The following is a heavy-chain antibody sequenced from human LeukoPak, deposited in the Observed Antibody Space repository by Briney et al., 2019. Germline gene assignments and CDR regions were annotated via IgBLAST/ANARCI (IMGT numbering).Heavy chain of an antibody. CDR2: INPNRGGT. Sequence: ASVKVSCKASGYTFTGYYMHWVRQAPGQGLEWMGRINPNRGGTNYAQKFQGRVTMTRDTSTSTAYMELSSLRSDDTAVYYCARGELLTAVLNWFDPWGQGTLVTVSS. J-gene: IGHJ5*02. V-gene: IGHV1-2*02. CDR3: ARGELLTAVLNWFDP. D-gene: IGHD3-10*01. CDR1: GYTFTGYY.